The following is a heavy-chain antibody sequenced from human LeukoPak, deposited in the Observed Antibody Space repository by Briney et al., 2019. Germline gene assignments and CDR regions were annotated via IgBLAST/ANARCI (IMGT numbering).Heavy chain of an antibody. CDR3: AKGPVGAPGGFDY. CDR2: ISYDGSNK. V-gene: IGHV3-30*18. J-gene: IGHJ4*02. Sequence: GGSLRLSCAASGFTFSSYWMHWVRQAPGKGLEWVAVISYDGSNKYYADSVKGRFTISRDNSKNTLYLQMNSLRAEDTAVYYCAKGPVGAPGGFDYWGQGTLVTVSS. CDR1: GFTFSSYW. D-gene: IGHD1-26*01.